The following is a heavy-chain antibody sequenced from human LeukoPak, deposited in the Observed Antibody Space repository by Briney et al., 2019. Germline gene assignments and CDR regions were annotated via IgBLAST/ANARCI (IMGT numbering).Heavy chain of an antibody. Sequence: GGSLRLSCAASGFAFSSYAMSWVRQAPGKGLEWVSAISGSGGSTYYADSVKGRFTISRDNAKNSLYLQMNSLRAEDTAVYYCAREVGASEFDYWGQGTLVTVSS. CDR1: GFAFSSYA. CDR2: ISGSGGST. J-gene: IGHJ4*02. CDR3: AREVGASEFDY. D-gene: IGHD1-26*01. V-gene: IGHV3-23*01.